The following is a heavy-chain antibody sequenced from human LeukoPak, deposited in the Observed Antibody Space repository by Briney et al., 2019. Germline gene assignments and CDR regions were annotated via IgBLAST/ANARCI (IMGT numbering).Heavy chain of an antibody. J-gene: IGHJ5*02. V-gene: IGHV3-74*01. Sequence: GGSLRLSCAASGFSFSGHWMHWARQLPGKGLVWVSRISPTGSTTSYADSVKGRFTVSRDNAKNTLYLQVNNLRAEDTAVYYCARGPPLDPWGQGTLVTVSS. CDR3: ARGPPLDP. CDR1: GFSFSGHW. CDR2: ISPTGSTT.